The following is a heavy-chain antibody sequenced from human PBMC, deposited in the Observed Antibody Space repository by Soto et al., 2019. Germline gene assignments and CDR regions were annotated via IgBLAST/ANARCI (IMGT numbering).Heavy chain of an antibody. CDR2: ISAYNGNT. CDR3: ARREDCSSTSCYAFDI. CDR1: GYTFTSYG. D-gene: IGHD2-2*01. Sequence: ASVEVSCRASGYTFTSYGISWVRQAPGQGLEWMGWISAYNGNTNYAQKFQGRVTMTTDTFTSTAYMELRSLRSDDTAVYYCARREDCSSTSCYAFDIWGQGTMVTVSS. J-gene: IGHJ3*02. V-gene: IGHV1-18*01.